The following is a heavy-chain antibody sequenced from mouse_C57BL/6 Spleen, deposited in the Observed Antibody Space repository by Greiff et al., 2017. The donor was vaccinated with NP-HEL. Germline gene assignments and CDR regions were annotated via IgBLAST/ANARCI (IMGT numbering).Heavy chain of an antibody. J-gene: IGHJ2*01. D-gene: IGHD4-1*01. CDR3: ARTRLGHRFGY. CDR2: IYPSDSET. V-gene: IGHV1-61*01. Sequence: QVQLQQPGAELVRPGSSVKLSCKASGYTFTSYWMDWVKQRPGQGLEWIGNIYPSDSETHYNQKFKDKATLTVDKSSSTAYMQLSSLTSEDSAVNYYARTRLGHRFGYWGKGTTLTVAS. CDR1: GYTFTSYW.